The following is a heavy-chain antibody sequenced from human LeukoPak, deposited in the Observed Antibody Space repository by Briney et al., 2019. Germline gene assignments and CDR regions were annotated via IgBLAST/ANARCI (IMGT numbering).Heavy chain of an antibody. J-gene: IGHJ4*02. Sequence: PGGSLRLSCAASGFTFSSYAMSWVRQAPGKGLEWVSAISGSGGSTYYADSVKGRFTISRDNSKNTLYLQMNSLRAEDTAVYYCAKRNQKTTGYSSSFLLDYWGQGTLVTVSS. V-gene: IGHV3-23*01. CDR2: ISGSGGST. CDR1: GFTFSSYA. CDR3: AKRNQKTTGYSSSFLLDY. D-gene: IGHD6-13*01.